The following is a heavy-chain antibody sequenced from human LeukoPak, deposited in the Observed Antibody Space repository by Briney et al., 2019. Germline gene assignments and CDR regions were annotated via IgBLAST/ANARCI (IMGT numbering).Heavy chain of an antibody. J-gene: IGHJ4*02. CDR2: IYYSGST. V-gene: IGHV4-59*08. CDR1: GCSFSGYY. Sequence: AETLSLTCTASGCSFSGYYWSWIRQPPGKGLEWIGYIYYSGSTNYNPSLKSRLTISRDTTKNPFSLKLSTVTAADTTVYYCARRDTSGWNSFDYWGQGTLVTVSS. CDR3: ARRDTSGWNSFDY. D-gene: IGHD6-19*01.